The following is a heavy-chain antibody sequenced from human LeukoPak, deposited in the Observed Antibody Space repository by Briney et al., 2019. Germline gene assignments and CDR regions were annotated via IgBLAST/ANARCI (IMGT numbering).Heavy chain of an antibody. CDR1: GFTFSSYA. CDR3: ARDGLRYCSSTSCYDCSY. Sequence: GGSLRLSCAASGFTFSSYAMHWVRQAPGKGLEWVAVISYDGSNKYYADSVKGRFTISRDNSKNTLYLQMNSLRAEDTAVYYCARDGLRYCSSTSCYDCSYWGQGTLVTVSS. D-gene: IGHD2-2*01. CDR2: ISYDGSNK. J-gene: IGHJ4*02. V-gene: IGHV3-30-3*01.